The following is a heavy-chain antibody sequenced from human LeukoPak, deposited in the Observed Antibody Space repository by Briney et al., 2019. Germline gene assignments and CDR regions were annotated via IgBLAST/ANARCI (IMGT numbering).Heavy chain of an antibody. CDR2: IKSKTDGGTT. Sequence: GGSLRLSCAASGFTFSSYEMNWARQAPGKGLEWVGRIKSKTDGGTTDYAAPVKGRFTISRDDSKNTLYLQMNSLKTEDTAVYYCTTSIDILTGWDYFDYWGQGTLVTVSS. J-gene: IGHJ4*02. D-gene: IGHD3-9*01. V-gene: IGHV3-15*01. CDR3: TTSIDILTGWDYFDY. CDR1: GFTFSSYE.